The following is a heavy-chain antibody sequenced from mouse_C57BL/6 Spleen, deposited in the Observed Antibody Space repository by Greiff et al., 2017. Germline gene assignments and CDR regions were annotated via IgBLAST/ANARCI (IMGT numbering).Heavy chain of an antibody. CDR1: GFTFSDYG. CDR2: ISSGSSTI. D-gene: IGHD2-4*01. Sequence: EVMLVESGGGLVKPGGSLKLSCAASGFTFSDYGMHWVRQAPEKGLEWVAYISSGSSTIYYADTVKGRFTISRDNAKNTLFLQMTSLRSEDTAMYYCAEGCDYDGEAWFAYWGQGTLVTVSA. CDR3: AEGCDYDGEAWFAY. J-gene: IGHJ3*01. V-gene: IGHV5-17*01.